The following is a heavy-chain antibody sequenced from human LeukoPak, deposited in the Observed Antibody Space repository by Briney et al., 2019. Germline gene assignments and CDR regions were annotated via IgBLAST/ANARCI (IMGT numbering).Heavy chain of an antibody. J-gene: IGHJ4*02. CDR1: GFTFSSYA. CDR3: ARGRDPLHDILTGAYFDY. Sequence: GGSLRLSCAASGFTFSSYAMNWVRQAPGKGLEWVSAISGSGSGDSTYYADSVKGRFTISRDNSKNTLYLQMNSLRAEDTAVYYCARGRDPLHDILTGAYFDYWGQGTLVTVSS. V-gene: IGHV3-23*01. CDR2: ISGSGSGDST. D-gene: IGHD3-9*01.